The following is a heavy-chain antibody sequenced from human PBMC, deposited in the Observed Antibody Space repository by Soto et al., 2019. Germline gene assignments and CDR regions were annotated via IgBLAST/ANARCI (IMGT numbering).Heavy chain of an antibody. CDR1: AFTFGDFD. D-gene: IGHD2-8*01. CDR3: AKDQAGVNGYWFSGV. V-gene: IGHV3-30*18. Sequence: QVQLVESGGGVVQPGSSLRLSCAASAFTFGDFDMHWVRQAPGKGLEWVAFISYDGSTKYYLDSVKGRFTISRDNSKNTLYLKRASLKTKDTAVFYCAKDQAGVNGYWFSGVGARGTLVIVYS. CDR2: ISYDGSTK. J-gene: IGHJ2*01.